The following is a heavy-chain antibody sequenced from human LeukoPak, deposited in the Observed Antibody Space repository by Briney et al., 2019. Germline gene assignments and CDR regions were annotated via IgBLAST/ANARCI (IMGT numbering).Heavy chain of an antibody. J-gene: IGHJ4*02. V-gene: IGHV4-59*08. CDR3: AKYGGSGWVIDY. Sequence: SETLSLTCTVSGGSISNNYWTWVRQPPGKGIEYIGYIYYTGGTNYNPSLTSRVTISVDTSKNQFSLKLSSVTAADTAVYFCAKYGGSGWVIDYWGQGTLVTVSS. D-gene: IGHD6-19*01. CDR1: GGSISNNY. CDR2: IYYTGGT.